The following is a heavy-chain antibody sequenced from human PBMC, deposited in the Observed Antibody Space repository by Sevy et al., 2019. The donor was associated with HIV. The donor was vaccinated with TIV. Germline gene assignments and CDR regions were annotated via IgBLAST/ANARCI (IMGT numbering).Heavy chain of an antibody. D-gene: IGHD1-26*01. V-gene: IGHV4-59*08. CDR3: AGENAWGRGYS. CDR1: GGAITSLY. J-gene: IGHJ4*02. Sequence: SETLSLTCTVSGGAITSLYWNWIRQPPGKGPEWIANIYYNGHINYNPSLKSRVTLSLDTSKNQFSLRLSSVTAADTARYYCAGENAWGRGYSWGQGTLVTVSS. CDR2: IYYNGHI.